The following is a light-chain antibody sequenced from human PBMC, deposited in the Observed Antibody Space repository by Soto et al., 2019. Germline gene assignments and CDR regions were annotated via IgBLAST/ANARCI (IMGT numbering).Light chain of an antibody. CDR3: QQYNNWPLT. J-gene: IGKJ4*01. Sequence: EIVLTQSPGTLSLSPGERATLSCRASQTFSNSFLSWFQQIPGQAPRLLIYDTSNRATGIPARFSGSGSGTEFTLTISSLQSEDFAVYYCQQYNNWPLTFGGGTKVDIK. V-gene: IGKV3D-15*01. CDR2: DTS. CDR1: QTFSNS.